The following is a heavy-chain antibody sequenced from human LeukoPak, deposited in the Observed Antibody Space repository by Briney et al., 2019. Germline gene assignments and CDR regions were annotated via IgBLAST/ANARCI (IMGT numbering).Heavy chain of an antibody. CDR1: GFTFSSYA. Sequence: GRSLRLSCAASGFTFSSYALHWVRQAPGKGLEWVAVISYDGSNKYYADSVKSRFTISRDNSKNTLYLQMSSRRAEDTAVYYCARDRHHSSCQDYWGQGTLVTVSS. V-gene: IGHV3-30*15. D-gene: IGHD2-2*01. CDR2: ISYDGSNK. CDR3: ARDRHHSSCQDY. J-gene: IGHJ4*02.